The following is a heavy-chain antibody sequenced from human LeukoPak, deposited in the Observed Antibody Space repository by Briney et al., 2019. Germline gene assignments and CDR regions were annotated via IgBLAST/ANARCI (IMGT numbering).Heavy chain of an antibody. Sequence: SETLSLTCTVSGGSISTSNYYWGWIRQPPGKGLEWIGNIFYSGSTYYSPSLRSRVTISLDTSRNQFSLKLNSVTAADTAVYYCARGGVLKSVDYWGQGTLVAVSS. D-gene: IGHD3-16*01. CDR2: IFYSGST. CDR1: GGSISTSNYY. CDR3: ARGGVLKSVDY. V-gene: IGHV4-39*07. J-gene: IGHJ4*02.